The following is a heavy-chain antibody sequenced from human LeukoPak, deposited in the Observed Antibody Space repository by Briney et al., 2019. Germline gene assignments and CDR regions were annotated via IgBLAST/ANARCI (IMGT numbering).Heavy chain of an antibody. CDR1: GFIFSSYE. Sequence: GGSLRLSCAASGFIFSSYEMNWVRQAPGKGLEWLSYISSSSGTIYYADSVKGRFTVSRDNAKSSLYLQMSSLGAEDTAVYYCARGEVGATDYFDYWGQGTLVTVSS. CDR3: ARGEVGATDYFDY. D-gene: IGHD1-26*01. V-gene: IGHV3-48*03. CDR2: ISSSSGTI. J-gene: IGHJ4*02.